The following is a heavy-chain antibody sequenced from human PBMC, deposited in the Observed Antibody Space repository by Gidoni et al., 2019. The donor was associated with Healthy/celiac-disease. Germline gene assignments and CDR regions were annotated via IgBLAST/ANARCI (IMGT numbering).Heavy chain of an antibody. Sequence: QVQLVESGGGVVQPGRSLRLSCAASGFTFSSYAMHWVRQAPGKGLEWVAVISYDGSNKYYADSVKGRFTISRDNSKNTLYLQMNSLRAEDTAVYYCARDVQRFLEWLLPFYYYGMDVWGQGTTVTVSS. CDR1: GFTFSSYA. J-gene: IGHJ6*02. D-gene: IGHD3-3*01. CDR2: ISYDGSNK. V-gene: IGHV3-30-3*01. CDR3: ARDVQRFLEWLLPFYYYGMDV.